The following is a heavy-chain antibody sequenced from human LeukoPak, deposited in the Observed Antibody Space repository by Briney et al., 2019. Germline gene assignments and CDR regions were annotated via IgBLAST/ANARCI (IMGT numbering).Heavy chain of an antibody. V-gene: IGHV1-18*01. Sequence: GASVKVSCKASGYTFTSYGISWVRQAPGQGLEWMGWISAYNGNTNYAQKLQGRGTMTTDTSTSTAYMELRSLRSDDTAVYYCGRYSSGPGGYYYYDMDVWGKGTTVTVSS. J-gene: IGHJ6*03. CDR1: GYTFTSYG. CDR3: GRYSSGPGGYYYYDMDV. D-gene: IGHD6-19*01. CDR2: ISAYNGNT.